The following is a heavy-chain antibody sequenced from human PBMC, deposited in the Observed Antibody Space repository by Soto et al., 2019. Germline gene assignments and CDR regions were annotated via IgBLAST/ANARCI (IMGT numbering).Heavy chain of an antibody. CDR2: IHYSWST. V-gene: IGHV4-39*01. J-gene: IGHJ5*02. CDR1: RGSISSSSYY. D-gene: IGHD6-6*01. Sequence: SETLSLTCTVSRGSISSSSYYLFWIRQPPRKWLEWIGSIHYSWSTYYNPSLKSRVTLSVDTSKNHLSLKLRSVNDPDTAMYYCARRRAGAALGCDHWGQGTSVT. CDR3: ARRRAGAALGCDH.